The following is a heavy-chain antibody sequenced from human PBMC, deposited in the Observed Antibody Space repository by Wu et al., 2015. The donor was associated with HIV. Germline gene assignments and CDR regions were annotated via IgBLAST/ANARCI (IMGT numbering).Heavy chain of an antibody. CDR1: GGTFSSYA. J-gene: IGHJ6*02. CDR2: IIPIFGTA. V-gene: IGHV1-69*13. Sequence: QVQLVQSGAEVKKPGSSVKVSCKASGGTFSSYAISWVRQAPGQGLEWMGRIIPIFGTANYAQKFQGRVTITADESTSTAYMELSSLRSEDTAVYYCARDRDSSGDITRYYYYYGMDVWGQGTTVTVSS. D-gene: IGHD3-22*01. CDR3: ARDRDSSGDITRYYYYYGMDV.